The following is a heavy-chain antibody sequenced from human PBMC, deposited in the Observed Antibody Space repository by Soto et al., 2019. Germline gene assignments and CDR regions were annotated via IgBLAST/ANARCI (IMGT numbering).Heavy chain of an antibody. CDR3: ARSIVVVTALDY. V-gene: IGHV1-3*05. CDR2: INAGNGNT. CDR1: GYTFTSYA. D-gene: IGHD2-21*02. Sequence: QVQLVQSGAEEKKPGASVKVSCKASGYTFTSYAMHWVRQAPGQRLEWMGWINAGNGNTKYSQKFQGRVTITRDTSASTAYMELSRLRSEDTAGYYCARSIVVVTALDYWGKGTLVTVSS. J-gene: IGHJ4*02.